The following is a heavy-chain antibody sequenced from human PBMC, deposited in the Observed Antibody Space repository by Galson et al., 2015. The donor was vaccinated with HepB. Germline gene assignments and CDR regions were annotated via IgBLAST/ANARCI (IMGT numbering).Heavy chain of an antibody. Sequence: SLRLSCAASGFTFSNYAMSWVRQAPGKGLEWVSAITDGGGSTYYADSVKGRFTISRDNSNNALYLQMNSLRAEDTALYYCTKGSQGGRPYHFDYWGQGTLVTVSS. CDR1: GFTFSNYA. CDR3: TKGSQGGRPYHFDY. J-gene: IGHJ4*02. V-gene: IGHV3-23*01. D-gene: IGHD6-6*01. CDR2: ITDGGGST.